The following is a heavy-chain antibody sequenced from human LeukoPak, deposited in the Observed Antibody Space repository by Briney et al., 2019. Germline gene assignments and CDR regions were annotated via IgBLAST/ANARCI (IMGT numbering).Heavy chain of an antibody. D-gene: IGHD3-10*01. V-gene: IGHV1-18*01. CDR2: ISAYDGDT. CDR1: GYTFNNFG. CDR3: TLAMVRGAGGFDY. J-gene: IGHJ4*02. Sequence: ASVKVSCKASGYTFNNFGITWVRQAPGQGLEWMGWISAYDGDTRYAQKIEGRFFMTTDTSTSTAYMELRSLRPDDTAVYYCTLAMVRGAGGFDYWGQGTLVTVSS.